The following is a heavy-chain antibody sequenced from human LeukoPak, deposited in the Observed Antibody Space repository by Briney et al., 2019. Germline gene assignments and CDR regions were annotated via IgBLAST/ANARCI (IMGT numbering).Heavy chain of an antibody. V-gene: IGHV3-21*01. J-gene: IGHJ4*02. CDR3: ARSRFYFDY. CDR1: GFTFSSYS. Sequence: GGSLRLSCAASGFTFSSYSMNWVRQAPGKGLEWVSSISSSSSYIYYADSVKGRFTISRDNAKNSLYLQLNSLRAEDTAVYYCARSRFYFDYWGQGTLVTVSS. CDR2: ISSSSSYI.